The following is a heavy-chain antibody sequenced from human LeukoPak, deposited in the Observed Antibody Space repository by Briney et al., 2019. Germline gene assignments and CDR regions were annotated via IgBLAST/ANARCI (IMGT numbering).Heavy chain of an antibody. V-gene: IGHV4-59*01. CDR2: IYYSGST. J-gene: IGHJ3*02. Sequence: SETLSLTCTVSGGSISSYYWSWIRQPPGKGLEWIGYIYYSGSTNYNPSLKSRVTISVDTSKNQFSLKLSSVTAADTAVYYCAREAHPSYYYDSSGSTLPDAFDIWGQGTMVTVSS. CDR1: GGSISSYY. CDR3: AREAHPSYYYDSSGSTLPDAFDI. D-gene: IGHD3-22*01.